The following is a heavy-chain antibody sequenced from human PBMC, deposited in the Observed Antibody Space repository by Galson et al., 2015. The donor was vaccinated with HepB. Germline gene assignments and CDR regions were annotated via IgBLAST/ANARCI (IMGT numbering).Heavy chain of an antibody. J-gene: IGHJ4*02. V-gene: IGHV3-21*01. Sequence: SLRLSCAASGFTFSSYSMNWVRQAPGKGLEWVSSISSSSYIYYADSVKGRFTISRDNAKNSLYLQMNSLRAEDTAVYYCARDSSIAVAGTNFDYWGQGTLVTVSS. D-gene: IGHD6-19*01. CDR3: ARDSSIAVAGTNFDY. CDR2: ISSSSYI. CDR1: GFTFSSYS.